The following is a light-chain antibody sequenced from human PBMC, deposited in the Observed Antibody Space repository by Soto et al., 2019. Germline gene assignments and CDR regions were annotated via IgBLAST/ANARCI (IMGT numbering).Light chain of an antibody. CDR1: QSVTSGY. Sequence: EIVLTQSPGTLSLSPGERATLSCRASQSVTSGYLAWYQQQPNQAPRLLIYGASYRATDIPDRFSGGGSGTDFPLTISRLEPEDCAVYYGQHYSSSPPAITFGQGTRLEIK. CDR2: GAS. J-gene: IGKJ5*01. CDR3: QHYSSSPPAIT. V-gene: IGKV3-20*01.